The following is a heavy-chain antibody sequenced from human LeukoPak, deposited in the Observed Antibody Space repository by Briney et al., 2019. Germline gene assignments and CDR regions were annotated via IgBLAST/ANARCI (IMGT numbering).Heavy chain of an antibody. D-gene: IGHD2-2*02. Sequence: PSRTLSLTCTVSGGSISSGDYYWSWIRQPPGKGLEWIEYIYYSGSTYYNPFLKSRVTISVDTSKNQFSLKLSSVTAADTAVYYCARDIKTGCSSTSCYKGIDYWGQGTLVTVSS. CDR2: IYYSGST. CDR1: GGSISSGDYY. CDR3: ARDIKTGCSSTSCYKGIDY. J-gene: IGHJ4*02. V-gene: IGHV4-30-4*08.